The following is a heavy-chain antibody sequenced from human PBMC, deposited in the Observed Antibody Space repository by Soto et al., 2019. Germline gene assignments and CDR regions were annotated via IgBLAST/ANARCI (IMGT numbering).Heavy chain of an antibody. D-gene: IGHD2-8*02. CDR3: AREVPSGGPDY. CDR2: MSSSGSTI. V-gene: IGHV3-48*01. CDR1: GFSVRSYN. Sequence: EVQLVESGGGLVQPGGTLRLSCEASGFSVRSYNMNWVRQAPGKGLEWVSYMSSSGSTIYYADSVRGRFTISRDHAKNSLYLHMSSLRAEDTAVYYCAREVPSGGPDYWGQGTLVAVSS. J-gene: IGHJ4*02.